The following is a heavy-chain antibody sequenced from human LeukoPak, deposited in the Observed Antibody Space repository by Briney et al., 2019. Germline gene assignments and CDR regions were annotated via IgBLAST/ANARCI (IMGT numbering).Heavy chain of an antibody. J-gene: IGHJ4*02. CDR2: ISSSGTYI. Sequence: PGGSLRLSCAASGFSFSSYSMNWVRLAPGKGLEWVSSISSSGTYISYADSVKGRFTISRDIAKNSLYLQMNSLRAEDTAVYYCARDDPLDSWGQGTLVTVSS. CDR3: ARDDPLDS. CDR1: GFSFSSYS. V-gene: IGHV3-21*01.